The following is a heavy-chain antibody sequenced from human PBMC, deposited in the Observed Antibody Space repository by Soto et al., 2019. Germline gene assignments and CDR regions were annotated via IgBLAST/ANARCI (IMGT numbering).Heavy chain of an antibody. J-gene: IGHJ5*02. D-gene: IGHD2-2*02. Sequence: TLSLTCTVSGGSISRYYWSWIRQPPGKGLEWIGYIYYSGRTNYNPSLKSRVTISVDTSKNQFSLKLSSVTAADTAVYYCARGYCSSTSCYIWDNWFDPWGQGTLVTVSS. CDR1: GGSISRYY. V-gene: IGHV4-59*01. CDR3: ARGYCSSTSCYIWDNWFDP. CDR2: IYYSGRT.